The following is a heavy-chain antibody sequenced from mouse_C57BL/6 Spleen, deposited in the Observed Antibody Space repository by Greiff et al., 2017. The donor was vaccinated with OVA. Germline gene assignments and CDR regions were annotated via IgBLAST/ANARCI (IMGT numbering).Heavy chain of an antibody. J-gene: IGHJ1*03. D-gene: IGHD2-12*01. CDR2: ISYSGST. CDR3: ARDNYYSVYWYFDV. Sequence: EVQLVESGPGMVKPSQSLSLTCTVTGYSITSGYDWHWIRHFPGNKLEWMGYISYSGSTNYNPSLKSRISITHDTSKNHFFLKLNSVTTEDTATYYCARDNYYSVYWYFDVWGTGTTVTVSS. CDR1: GYSITSGYD. V-gene: IGHV3-1*01.